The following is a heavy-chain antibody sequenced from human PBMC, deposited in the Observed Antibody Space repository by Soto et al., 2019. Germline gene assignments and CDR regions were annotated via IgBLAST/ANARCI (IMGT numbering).Heavy chain of an antibody. CDR3: AKETHSSGYGSYFDY. V-gene: IGHV3-30*18. J-gene: IGHJ4*02. Sequence: GGALRLSCAASGFTFSNYGMHWVRQAPGKGLEWVAVISKDGSTKYDADSVKGRFTISGDNSKNTLYLQMNSLRAEDTAVYYCAKETHSSGYGSYFDYWGPGTLVTVSS. CDR1: GFTFSNYG. CDR2: ISKDGSTK. D-gene: IGHD3-22*01.